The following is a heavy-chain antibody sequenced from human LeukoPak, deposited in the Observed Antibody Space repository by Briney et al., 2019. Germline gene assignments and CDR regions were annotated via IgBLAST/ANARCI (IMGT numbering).Heavy chain of an antibody. CDR2: ISGSGGST. J-gene: IGHJ4*02. D-gene: IGHD3-10*01. V-gene: IGHV3-23*01. CDR3: AKVLNWFGELLSDDQNDY. CDR1: GFTFSSYC. Sequence: PGRSLRLSCAASGFTFSSYCMGWARQAPGGGLEWVSSISGSGGSTYYADSVKGRFTIPRDNSKNTLYLQMNSLRAEDTAVYYCAKVLNWFGELLSDDQNDYWGQGTLVTVSS.